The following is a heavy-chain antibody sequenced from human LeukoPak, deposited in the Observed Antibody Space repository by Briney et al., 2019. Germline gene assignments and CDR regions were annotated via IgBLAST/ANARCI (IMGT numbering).Heavy chain of an antibody. J-gene: IGHJ4*02. CDR1: GFTFSSYG. CDR2: ISYDGTNQ. Sequence: GGSLRLSCAASGFTFSSYGMDWVRQAPGKGLEWVAVISYDGTNQYYADSAKGRFTISRDNSKNTIYLQMNSLRAEDTAVYYCARAQALYNWNDPFDYWGQGTLVTVSS. CDR3: ARAQALYNWNDPFDY. D-gene: IGHD1-1*01. V-gene: IGHV3-33*05.